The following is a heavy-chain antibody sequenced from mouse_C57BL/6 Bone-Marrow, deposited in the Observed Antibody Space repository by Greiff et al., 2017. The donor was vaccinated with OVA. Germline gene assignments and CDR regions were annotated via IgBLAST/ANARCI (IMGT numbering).Heavy chain of an antibody. J-gene: IGHJ3*01. CDR3: ARNWVAWFAY. V-gene: IGHV1-81*01. D-gene: IGHD4-1*01. Sequence: VQRVESGAELARPGASVKLSCKASGYTFTSYGISWVKQRTGQGLEWIGEIYPRSGNTYYNEKFKGKATLTADKSSSTAYMELRSLTSEDSAVYFCARNWVAWFAYWGQGTLVTVSA. CDR2: IYPRSGNT. CDR1: GYTFTSYG.